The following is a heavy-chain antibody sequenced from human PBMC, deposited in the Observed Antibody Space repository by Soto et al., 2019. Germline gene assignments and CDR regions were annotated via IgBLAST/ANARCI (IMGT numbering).Heavy chain of an antibody. V-gene: IGHV4-34*01. CDR3: ARGIYGSGSYLNEGYYYYGMEV. J-gene: IGHJ6*01. CDR2: INHSGST. D-gene: IGHD3-10*01. Sequence: ASDTLSLTCSFYVVAFRGDYGSWILQPPVNWVERIGEINHSGSTNYNPSLKSRVTISVDTSKNQFSLKLSSVTAADTAVYYCARGIYGSGSYLNEGYYYYGMEVWGQGTXV. CDR1: VVAFRGDY.